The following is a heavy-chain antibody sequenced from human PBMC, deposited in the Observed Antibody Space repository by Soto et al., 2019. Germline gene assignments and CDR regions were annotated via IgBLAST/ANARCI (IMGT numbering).Heavy chain of an antibody. CDR2: IGGSGVST. V-gene: IGHV3-23*01. Sequence: GGSLRLSCAASGFTFSTNVISWVRQAPGKGLEWVAGIGGSGVSTYYADSVKGRFTISRDNSKNTLDLQMNSLTVEDTAVYYCAKGKSSSGWLLDYWGQGTLVTVSS. CDR3: AKGKSSSGWLLDY. J-gene: IGHJ4*02. D-gene: IGHD6-19*01. CDR1: GFTFSTNV.